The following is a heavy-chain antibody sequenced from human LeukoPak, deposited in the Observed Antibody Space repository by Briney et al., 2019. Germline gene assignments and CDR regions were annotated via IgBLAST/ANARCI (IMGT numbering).Heavy chain of an antibody. V-gene: IGHV4-39*01. CDR1: GASISGSGYY. Sequence: SETLSLTCAVSGASISGSGYYLGWIRQPPGKGLEWIGNIYYTGSTYYNASLQSRVTISIDMSKNQFSLKLSSVTAADTAVYYCARHKYSSGWPPEGAFDIWGQGTMVTVSS. D-gene: IGHD6-19*01. J-gene: IGHJ3*02. CDR2: IYYTGST. CDR3: ARHKYSSGWPPEGAFDI.